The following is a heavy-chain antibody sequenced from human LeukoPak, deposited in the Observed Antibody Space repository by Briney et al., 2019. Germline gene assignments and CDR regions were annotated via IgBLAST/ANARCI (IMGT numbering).Heavy chain of an antibody. Sequence: PGGSLRLSCAASGFTFSSYAMTLVRQGPGKGLEWVSSSSANGGSTYYADSVKGRCTISRDNPKNTLFLQLNNLRADDTAVYYCAKRGDREFDYWGQGDLVIVSS. CDR3: AKRGDREFDY. V-gene: IGHV3-23*01. J-gene: IGHJ4*02. CDR1: GFTFSSYA. CDR2: SSANGGST.